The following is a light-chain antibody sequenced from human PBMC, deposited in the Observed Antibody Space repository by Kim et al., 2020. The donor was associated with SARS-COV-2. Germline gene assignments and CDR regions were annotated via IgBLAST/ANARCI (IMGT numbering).Light chain of an antibody. CDR3: NSRDSSGNPYV. Sequence: SSELTQDPAVSVALGQTVRITCQGDSLRSYYASWYQQKPGQAPVLVIYGKNNRPSGIPDRFSGSISGNTASLTITGAQAEDEADYYCNSRDSSGNPYVFG. V-gene: IGLV3-19*01. J-gene: IGLJ1*01. CDR2: GKN. CDR1: SLRSYY.